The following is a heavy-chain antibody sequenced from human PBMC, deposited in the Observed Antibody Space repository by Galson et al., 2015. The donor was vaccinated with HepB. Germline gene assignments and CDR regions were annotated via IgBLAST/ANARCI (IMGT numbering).Heavy chain of an antibody. Sequence: QSGAEVKKPEESLKISCKGSGYRFTYWIAWVRQMPGKGLEWMGVIHPGDSDTRYSPSFQGQVTISVDKSISTAYLQWSSLKPSDTAMYYRARQGGDALFFFDNWGQGTLVTVSS. CDR3: ARQGGDALFFFDN. J-gene: IGHJ4*02. V-gene: IGHV5-51*01. D-gene: IGHD4-17*01. CDR2: IHPGDSDT. CDR1: GYRFTYW.